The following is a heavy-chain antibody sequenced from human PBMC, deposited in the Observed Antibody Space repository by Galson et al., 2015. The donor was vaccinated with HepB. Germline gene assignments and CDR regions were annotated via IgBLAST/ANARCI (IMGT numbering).Heavy chain of an antibody. V-gene: IGHV3-73*01. D-gene: IGHD2-15*01. J-gene: IGHJ4*02. CDR2: IRSKANSYAT. CDR1: GFTFSGSA. Sequence: SLRLSCAASGFTFSGSAMHWVRQASGKGLEWVGRIRSKANSYATAYAASVKGRFTISRDDSKNTAYLQMNSLKTEDTAVYYCTRPSGYCSGGSCYDQYSDYWGQGTLVTVSS. CDR3: TRPSGYCSGGSCYDQYSDY.